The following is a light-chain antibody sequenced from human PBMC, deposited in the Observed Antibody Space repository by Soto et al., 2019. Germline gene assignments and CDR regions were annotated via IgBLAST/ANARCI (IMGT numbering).Light chain of an antibody. V-gene: IGKV1-39*01. CDR1: QSISSY. J-gene: IGKJ4*01. Sequence: DIQMTQSPSTLSGSVGDRVTITCRASQSISSYLNWYQQKPGKAPKLLIYAASSLQSGVPSRFSGSGSGTDFTLTISSLQPEDFATYYCQQSYSTLALTFGGGTKV. CDR2: AAS. CDR3: QQSYSTLALT.